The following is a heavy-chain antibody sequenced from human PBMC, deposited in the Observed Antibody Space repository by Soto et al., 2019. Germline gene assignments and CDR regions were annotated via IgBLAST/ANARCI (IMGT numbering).Heavy chain of an antibody. CDR1: GGSVSSGSYY. Sequence: SETLSLTCTVSGGSVSSGSYYWSWIRQPPGKGLEWIGYIYYSGSTNYNPSLKSRVTISVDTSKNQFSLKLSSVTAADTAVYYCARGRQQLVGEYYFDYWGQGTLVTVSS. J-gene: IGHJ4*02. D-gene: IGHD6-13*01. V-gene: IGHV4-61*01. CDR3: ARGRQQLVGEYYFDY. CDR2: IYYSGST.